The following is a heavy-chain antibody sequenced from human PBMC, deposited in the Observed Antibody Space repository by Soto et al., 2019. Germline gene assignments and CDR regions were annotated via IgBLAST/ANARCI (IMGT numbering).Heavy chain of an antibody. J-gene: IGHJ4*02. V-gene: IGHV3-9*01. CDR2: ISWNSGSI. D-gene: IGHD3-22*01. Sequence: EVQLVESGGGLVQPGRSLRLSCAASGFTFDDYAMHWVRQAPGKGLEWVSGISWNSGSIGYADSVKGRFTISRDNAKNSLYLQMNSLRSEDTDLYYCAKDIWPYYDSSGYYFNYFDYWGQGTLVTVSS. CDR1: GFTFDDYA. CDR3: AKDIWPYYDSSGYYFNYFDY.